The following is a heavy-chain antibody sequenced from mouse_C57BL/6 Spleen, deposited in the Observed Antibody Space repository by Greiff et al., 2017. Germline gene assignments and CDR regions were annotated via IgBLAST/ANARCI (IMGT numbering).Heavy chain of an antibody. CDR2: IDPENGDT. CDR1: GFNIKDDY. Sequence: EVQLQESGAELVRPGASVKLSCTASGFNIKDDYMHWVKQRPEQGLEWIGWIDPENGDTEYASKFQGKATITADTSSNTAYLQLSSLTSEDTAVYYCTTRDGGGYFDVWGTGTTVTVSS. D-gene: IGHD1-1*02. CDR3: TTRDGGGYFDV. V-gene: IGHV14-4*01. J-gene: IGHJ1*03.